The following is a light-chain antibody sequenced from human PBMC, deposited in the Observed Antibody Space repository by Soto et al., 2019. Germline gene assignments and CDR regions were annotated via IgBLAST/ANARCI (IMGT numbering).Light chain of an antibody. CDR3: SSFAGSNTPYV. CDR2: QVN. V-gene: IGLV2-8*01. J-gene: IGLJ1*01. Sequence: QSALAQPPSASGSPGQSVTISCTGTSSDIGVFDFVSWYQQHPGKAPKVIIYQVNKRPSGVPDRFSGSKSGNTASLTVSGLRPEDEADYFCSSFAGSNTPYVYGTWPKVTVL. CDR1: SSDIGVFDF.